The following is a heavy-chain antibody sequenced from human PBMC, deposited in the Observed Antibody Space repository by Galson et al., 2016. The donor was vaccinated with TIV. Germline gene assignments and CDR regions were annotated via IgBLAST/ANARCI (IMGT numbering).Heavy chain of an antibody. CDR2: IIPLFRTT. CDR1: GGTFSSYV. CDR3: ASDRNTAFDTYHYYYGMDV. D-gene: IGHD5-18*01. Sequence: SVKVSCKASGGTFSSYVFNWVRLAPGQGLEWMGGIIPLFRTTNYAQKFQGRVTITADESTNTAYMGLNSLRSGDTAVYYCASDRNTAFDTYHYYYGMDVWGQGTTVTVSS. V-gene: IGHV1-69*13. J-gene: IGHJ6*02.